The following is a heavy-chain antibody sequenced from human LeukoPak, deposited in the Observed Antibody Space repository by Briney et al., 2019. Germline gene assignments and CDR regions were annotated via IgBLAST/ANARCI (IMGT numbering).Heavy chain of an antibody. J-gene: IGHJ4*02. CDR2: ITSGSSYI. D-gene: IGHD3-16*02. V-gene: IGHV3-21*01. Sequence: GGSLRLSCAASGFTFSSYNMNWVRQAPGKGLEWVSSITSGSSYIYYADSVKGRFTISRDNAKNSLYLQMNSLRAEDTAVYYCARDVITFGGVIVIPAYWGQGTLVTVSS. CDR1: GFTFSSYN. CDR3: ARDVITFGGVIVIPAY.